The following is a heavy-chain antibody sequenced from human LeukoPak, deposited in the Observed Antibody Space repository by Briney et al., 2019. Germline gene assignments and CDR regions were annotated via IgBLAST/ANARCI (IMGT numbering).Heavy chain of an antibody. CDR3: ARDGSYRGSLAY. J-gene: IGHJ4*02. CDR2: MNQDGGEK. D-gene: IGHD1-26*01. CDR1: GFTFNTYW. V-gene: IGHV3-7*01. Sequence: PGGSLRLSCAASGFTFNTYWLTWVRQAPGKGLEWVANMNQDGGEKYYVDSVKGRFTISRDNAKNSVYLQMNSLGAEDTAVYYCARDGSYRGSLAYWGQGTLVTVSS.